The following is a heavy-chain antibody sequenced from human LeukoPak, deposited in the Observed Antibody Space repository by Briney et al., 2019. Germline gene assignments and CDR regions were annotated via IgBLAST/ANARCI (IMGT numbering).Heavy chain of an antibody. J-gene: IGHJ6*03. Sequence: SETLSLTCAVYGGSFSGYYWSWIRQPPGKGLDWIGEINHSGSTNYNPSLKSRVTISVDTSKNQFSLKLSSVTAADTAVYYCARERQWLVGYYYYYMDVWGKGTTVTVSS. D-gene: IGHD6-19*01. V-gene: IGHV4-34*01. CDR1: GGSFSGYY. CDR3: ARERQWLVGYYYYYMDV. CDR2: INHSGST.